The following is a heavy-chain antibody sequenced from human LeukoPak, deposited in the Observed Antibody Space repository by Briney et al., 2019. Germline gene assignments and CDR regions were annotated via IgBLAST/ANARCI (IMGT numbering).Heavy chain of an antibody. CDR2: IIPIFGTA. CDR1: GGTFSSYA. V-gene: IGHV1-69*05. Sequence: SVKVSCKASGGTFSSYAISWVRQAPGQGLEWMGRIIPIFGTANYAQKFQGRVTITTDESTSTAYMELSSLRSEDTAMYYCAITYCGGDCYSGGNWFDPWGQGTLVTVSS. J-gene: IGHJ5*02. CDR3: AITYCGGDCYSGGNWFDP. D-gene: IGHD2-21*02.